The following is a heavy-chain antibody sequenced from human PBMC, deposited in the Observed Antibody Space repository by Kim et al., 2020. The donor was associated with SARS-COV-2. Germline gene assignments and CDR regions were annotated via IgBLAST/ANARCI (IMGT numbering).Heavy chain of an antibody. J-gene: IGHJ2*01. D-gene: IGHD2-2*01. V-gene: IGHV3-72*01. CDR2: TRKKANGFST. CDR3: ARRGVGPEYRYLDL. Sequence: GGSLRLSCSASGFISSDHVLDWVRQAPGKGLEWLGRTRKKANGFSTEYATSLKGRFTVSRDESKNSVLLQMNRLTTDDTAVYYCARRGVGPEYRYLDLWGRGTLVTVSS. CDR1: GFISSDHV.